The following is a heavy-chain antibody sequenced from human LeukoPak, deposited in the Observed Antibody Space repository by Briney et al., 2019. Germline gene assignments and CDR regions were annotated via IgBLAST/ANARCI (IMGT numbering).Heavy chain of an antibody. V-gene: IGHV1-46*01. CDR3: ARESYSNSWYGYFDY. Sequence: ASVKVSCKASRYTFPSYYMHWVRPPDSRGRAWVGIINPSGGSTSYAQKSQGRVTMTRDPSTSTVYMELSSLRSEDTAVYYCARESYSNSWYGYFDYWGQGTLVTVSS. CDR1: RYTFPSYY. J-gene: IGHJ4*02. CDR2: INPSGGST. D-gene: IGHD6-13*01.